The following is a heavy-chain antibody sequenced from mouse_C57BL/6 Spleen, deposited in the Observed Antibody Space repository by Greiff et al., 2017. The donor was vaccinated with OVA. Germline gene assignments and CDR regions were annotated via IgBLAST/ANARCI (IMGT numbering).Heavy chain of an antibody. V-gene: IGHV10-1*01. J-gene: IGHJ2*01. CDR3: VRQRGSNLDY. CDR1: GFSFNTYA. CDR2: IRSKSNNYAT. Sequence: EVQLVESGGGLVQPKGSLKLSCAASGFSFNTYAMNWVRQAPGKGLEWVARIRSKSNNYATYYADSVKDRFTISRDDSESMLYLQMNNLKTEDTAMYYCVRQRGSNLDYWGQGTTLTVSS. D-gene: IGHD1-1*01.